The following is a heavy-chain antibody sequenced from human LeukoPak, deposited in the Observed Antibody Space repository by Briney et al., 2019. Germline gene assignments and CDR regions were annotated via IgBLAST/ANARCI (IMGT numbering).Heavy chain of an antibody. CDR1: GGSISSSNW. J-gene: IGHJ6*02. CDR3: ARRMRPYYYYGMDV. Sequence: SGTLSLTCAVSGGSISSSNWWSWVRQPPGKGLEWIGEINHSGSTNYNPSLKSRVTISVDTSKNQFSLKLSSVTAADTAVYYCARRMRPYYYYGMDVWGQGTTVTVSS. CDR2: INHSGST. V-gene: IGHV4-4*02. D-gene: IGHD2-15*01.